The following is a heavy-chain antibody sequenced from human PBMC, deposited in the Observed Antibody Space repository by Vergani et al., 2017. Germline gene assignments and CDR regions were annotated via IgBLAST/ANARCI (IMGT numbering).Heavy chain of an antibody. CDR2: IWYDGSNK. CDR1: GFTFSTYG. J-gene: IGHJ6*03. V-gene: IGHV3-33*01. D-gene: IGHD3-3*01. Sequence: QVQLVESGGGVVQPGRSLRLSCAASGFTFSTYGLHWVRQAPGKGLEWVAVIWYDGSNKYYGDSVKGRFTISRDNSMDTLYLQMNGLRAEDTAVYYCARGDQSYDDFRSGLPTYFMDVWGKGTTVTVSS. CDR3: ARGDQSYDDFRSGLPTYFMDV.